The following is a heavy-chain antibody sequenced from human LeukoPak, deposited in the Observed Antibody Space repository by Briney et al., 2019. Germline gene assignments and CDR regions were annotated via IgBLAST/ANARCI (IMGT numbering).Heavy chain of an antibody. CDR1: GFTLSSYE. J-gene: IGHJ6*03. CDR3: ARSMYSSGWYPHYYYYYYMDV. D-gene: IGHD6-19*01. CDR2: ISSSGSTI. V-gene: IGHV3-48*03. Sequence: GGSLRLSCAASGFTLSSYEMNWVRQAPGKGLEWVSYISSSGSTIYYADSVKGRFTISRDNAKNSLYLQMNSLRAEDTAVYYCARSMYSSGWYPHYYYYYYMDVWGKGTTVTISS.